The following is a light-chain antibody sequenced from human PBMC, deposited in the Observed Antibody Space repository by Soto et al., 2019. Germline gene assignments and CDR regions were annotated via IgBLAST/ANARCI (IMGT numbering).Light chain of an antibody. J-gene: IGLJ1*01. Sequence: QSALTQPASVTGSPGQSITISCTGTSSDVGGYNYVSWYQQHPGKAPKLMIYEVSNRPSGVSNRFSGSKSGNTASLTISGLQAEDVADYYCSSYTSSRTPYVFGTGTKVTVL. CDR1: SSDVGGYNY. V-gene: IGLV2-14*01. CDR3: SSYTSSRTPYV. CDR2: EVS.